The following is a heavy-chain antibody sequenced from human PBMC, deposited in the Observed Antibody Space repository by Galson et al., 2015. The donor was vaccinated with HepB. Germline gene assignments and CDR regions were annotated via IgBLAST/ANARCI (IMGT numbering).Heavy chain of an antibody. D-gene: IGHD3-10*01. CDR2: MNPNTDNT. Sequence: SVKVSCKASGYTFTSYDINWVRQATGQGLERMGWMNPNTDNTGYAQKFQGRVTMTRNTSVSTAYMELSSLRSEDTAVYYCARGRKVRGGYYFDYWGQGTLVTVSS. J-gene: IGHJ4*02. CDR3: ARGRKVRGGYYFDY. CDR1: GYTFTSYD. V-gene: IGHV1-8*01.